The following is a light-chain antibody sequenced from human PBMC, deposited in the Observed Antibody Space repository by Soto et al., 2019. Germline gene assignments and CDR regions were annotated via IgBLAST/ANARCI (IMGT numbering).Light chain of an antibody. CDR2: DVS. J-gene: IGLJ2*01. CDR3: SSYTSSFVV. V-gene: IGLV2-14*01. Sequence: QSALTQPASVSGSPGQSITISCTGTSSDVGGYNYVSWYQQHPGKAPKLMIYDVSNRPSGVSNRFSGSKPGNTASLTISGLQAEDEADYYCSSYTSSFVVFGGGTKLTVL. CDR1: SSDVGGYNY.